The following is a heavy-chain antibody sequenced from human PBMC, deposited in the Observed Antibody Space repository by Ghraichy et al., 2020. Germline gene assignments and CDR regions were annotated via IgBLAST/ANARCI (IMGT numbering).Heavy chain of an antibody. J-gene: IGHJ6*02. V-gene: IGHV3-30-3*01. CDR2: ISYDGSNK. CDR3: ARAGSTYSSLSPTLFDTGMDV. CDR1: GFTFSSYG. D-gene: IGHD3-22*01. Sequence: GGSLRLSCAASGFTFSSYGIHWVRQAPGKGLEWVAVISYDGSNKYHAETVKGRFTIARDNSKNTLYLQMNSLRAEDTAVYYCARAGSTYSSLSPTLFDTGMDVWGQGTTVTVSS.